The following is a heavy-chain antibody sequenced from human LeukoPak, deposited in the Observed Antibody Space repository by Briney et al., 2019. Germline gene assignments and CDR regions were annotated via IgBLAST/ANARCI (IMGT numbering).Heavy chain of an antibody. CDR1: GYTFTSYA. J-gene: IGHJ4*02. Sequence: GSLKLSCKASGYTFTSYAMHWVRQAPGQRLEWMGCINAGNSNTKYSQKFQGRVTITRDTSASTAYMELSSLRSEDTAVYYCASYQPIRGTLYWGQGTLVTVSS. V-gene: IGHV1-3*01. D-gene: IGHD3-10*01. CDR2: INAGNSNT. CDR3: ASYQPIRGTLY.